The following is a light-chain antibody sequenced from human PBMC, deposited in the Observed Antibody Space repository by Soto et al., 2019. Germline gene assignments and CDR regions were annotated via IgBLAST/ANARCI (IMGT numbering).Light chain of an antibody. J-gene: IGKJ1*01. Sequence: IQMTQSPATLPASVGDRVTITCRASQSISSWLAWYQQKPGKAPKLLIYDASSLESGVPSRFSGSGSGTEFTLTISSLQPDDFATYYCQQYNSYLWTFGQGTKVDIK. CDR3: QQYNSYLWT. CDR2: DAS. CDR1: QSISSW. V-gene: IGKV1-5*01.